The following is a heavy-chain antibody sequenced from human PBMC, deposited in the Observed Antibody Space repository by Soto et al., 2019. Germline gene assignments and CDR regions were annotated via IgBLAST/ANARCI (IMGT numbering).Heavy chain of an antibody. CDR1: GNTFMSYG. CDR3: ARHGVGSFWYFDI. J-gene: IGHJ2*01. V-gene: IGHV1-18*01. D-gene: IGHD1-26*01. Sequence: QVQLVQSGGEVKKPGASVKVSCKASGNTFMSYGFSWVRQAPGQGLEWMGWISAYNGKTDYAQKVHDRVIMTRETVTSAVYMEMTSLTSDDRAVYFCARHGVGSFWYFDIWGRGTLVSVSS. CDR2: ISAYNGKT.